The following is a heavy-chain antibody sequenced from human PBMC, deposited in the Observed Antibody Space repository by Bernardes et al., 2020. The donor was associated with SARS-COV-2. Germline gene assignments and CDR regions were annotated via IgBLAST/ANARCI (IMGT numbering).Heavy chain of an antibody. CDR2: INPNSGGT. V-gene: IGHV1-2*04. Sequence: ASVKVSCKASGYTFTGYYMHWVRQAPGQGLEWMGWINPNSGGTNYAQKFQGWVTMTRDTSISTAYMELSRLRSDDTAVYYCVRSPPPCSGGDCYPDYWGQGTLVTVSS. CDR1: GYTFTGYY. D-gene: IGHD2-15*01. J-gene: IGHJ4*02. CDR3: VRSPPPCSGGDCYPDY.